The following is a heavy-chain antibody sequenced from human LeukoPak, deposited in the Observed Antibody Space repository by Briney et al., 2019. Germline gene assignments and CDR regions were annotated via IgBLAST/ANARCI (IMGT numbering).Heavy chain of an antibody. J-gene: IGHJ2*01. CDR1: GGSISSYY. D-gene: IGHD4-17*01. CDR2: IYYSGST. V-gene: IGHV4-59*01. CDR3: ARSGDYGDYGPWYFDL. Sequence: SETLSLTCTVSGGSISSYYWSWIRQPPGKGLEWIGYIYYSGSTNYNPSLKSRVTISVDTSKNQFSLKLSSVTAADTAVYYCARSGDYGDYGPWYFDLWGRGTLVTVSS.